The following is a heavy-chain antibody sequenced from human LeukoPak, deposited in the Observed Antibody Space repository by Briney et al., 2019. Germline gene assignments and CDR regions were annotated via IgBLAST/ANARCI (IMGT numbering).Heavy chain of an antibody. V-gene: IGHV4-34*01. CDR1: GGFFSGYY. Sequence: PSETLSLTCAVYGGFFSGYYWSWIRQPPGKGLEWIGEINHSGSTNYNPSLKSRVTISVDTSKNQFSLKLSSVTAADTAVYYCARIGKGEQIQARYYYYMDVWGKGTTVTVSS. J-gene: IGHJ6*03. D-gene: IGHD3-16*01. CDR2: INHSGST. CDR3: ARIGKGEQIQARYYYYMDV.